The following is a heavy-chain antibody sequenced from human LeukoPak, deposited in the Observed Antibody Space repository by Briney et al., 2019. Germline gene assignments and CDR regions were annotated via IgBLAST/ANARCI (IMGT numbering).Heavy chain of an antibody. CDR3: ARGGYYGSGNDFRFDP. Sequence: PSETLSLTCTVSGGSISSYYWSWIRQPPGKGLEWIGYIYYSGSTNYKPSLKNRVTISVDTSKNQFSLKLNSVTAADTAVYYCARGGYYGSGNDFRFDPWGQGTLVTVSS. D-gene: IGHD3-10*01. CDR2: IYYSGST. V-gene: IGHV4-59*01. CDR1: GGSISSYY. J-gene: IGHJ5*02.